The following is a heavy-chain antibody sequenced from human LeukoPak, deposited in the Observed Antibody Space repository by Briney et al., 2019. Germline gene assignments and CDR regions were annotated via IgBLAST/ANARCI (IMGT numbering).Heavy chain of an antibody. CDR2: IYSGGST. J-gene: IGHJ4*02. CDR1: GFTVSSNY. V-gene: IGHV3-53*01. Sequence: GGSLRLSCAASGFTVSSNYMSWVHQAPGKGLEWVSVIYSGGSTNYADSVKGRFTISRDNSKNTLYLQMNSLTAEDTAVYYCARNDYGDYGIDYWGQGTLVTVSS. D-gene: IGHD4-17*01. CDR3: ARNDYGDYGIDY.